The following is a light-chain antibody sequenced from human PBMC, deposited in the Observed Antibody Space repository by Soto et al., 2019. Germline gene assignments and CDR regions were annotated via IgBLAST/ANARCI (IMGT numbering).Light chain of an antibody. CDR2: KAS. J-gene: IGKJ1*01. Sequence: DIQMTQSPSTLSASVGERVTITCRASQSISSWLAWYQQKPGKAPKLLIYKASTLESGVPSSFSGSGSGTEFTLTISSLQPEDFATYYCQQYNAYPWTFGQGTKVDVK. CDR1: QSISSW. CDR3: QQYNAYPWT. V-gene: IGKV1-5*03.